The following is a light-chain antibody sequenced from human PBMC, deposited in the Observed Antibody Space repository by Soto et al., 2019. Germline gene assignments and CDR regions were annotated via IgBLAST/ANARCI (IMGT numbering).Light chain of an antibody. V-gene: IGLV2-14*01. J-gene: IGLJ1*01. Sequence: QSALTQPASVSGSPGQSITISCTGTSSDVGGHNSVSWYQQHPGKAPKLMIYNVSNRPSGVSNRFSGSKSGNTASLTISGLLAEDEADYDWTPYTSSSTYVFGAGTKVTDL. CDR2: NVS. CDR3: TPYTSSSTYV. CDR1: SSDVGGHNS.